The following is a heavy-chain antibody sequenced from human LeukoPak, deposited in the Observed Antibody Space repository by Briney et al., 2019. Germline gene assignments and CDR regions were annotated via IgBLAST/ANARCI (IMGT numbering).Heavy chain of an antibody. Sequence: SETLSLTCTVSGGLISSGSSYWSWIRQPAGKGLEWIGRIYTSGSIDYNPSLKSRVSFSVDTSKNQFSLKLSSVTAADTAVYYCARVRLEGIAAAGTKHNPYYFDYWGQGTLVTVSS. J-gene: IGHJ4*02. CDR3: ARVRLEGIAAAGTKHNPYYFDY. D-gene: IGHD6-13*01. V-gene: IGHV4-61*02. CDR1: GGLISSGSSY. CDR2: IYTSGSI.